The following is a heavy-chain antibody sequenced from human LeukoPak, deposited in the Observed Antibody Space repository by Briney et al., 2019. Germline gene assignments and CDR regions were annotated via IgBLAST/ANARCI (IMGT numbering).Heavy chain of an antibody. CDR1: GFIFSSSA. CDR3: AKSRPSYGDAFDI. Sequence: GGSLRLSCAASGFIFSSSAMSWVRQAPGKGLEWVSAIRGSGDYTNYAESVKGRFTISRDNSKNTLYLQMNSLRAEDTAVYYRAKSRPSYGDAFDIWGPGTMVTVSS. V-gene: IGHV3-23*01. J-gene: IGHJ3*02. D-gene: IGHD3-16*01. CDR2: IRGSGDYT.